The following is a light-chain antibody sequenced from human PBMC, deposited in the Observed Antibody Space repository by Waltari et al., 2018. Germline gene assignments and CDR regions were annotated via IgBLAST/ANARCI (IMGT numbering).Light chain of an antibody. Sequence: QSALTQPASVSESPGQSITLSCSGTSSDVGGYNYVCWYQQHPGKAPKLIIYDVAKRPSGVSNRFSGSKSGNTASLTISGLQAEDEADYYCFSYRSSSTRVFGGGTKLTVL. CDR1: SSDVGGYNY. V-gene: IGLV2-14*01. CDR2: DVA. CDR3: FSYRSSSTRV. J-gene: IGLJ3*02.